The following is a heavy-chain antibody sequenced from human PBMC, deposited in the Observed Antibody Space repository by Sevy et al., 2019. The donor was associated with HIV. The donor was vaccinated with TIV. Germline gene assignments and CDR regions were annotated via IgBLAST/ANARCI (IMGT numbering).Heavy chain of an antibody. V-gene: IGHV3-30-3*01. D-gene: IGHD4-4*01. CDR2: ISYDGSNK. CDR1: GFTFSSYA. Sequence: GGSLRLSCAASGFTFSSYAMHWVRQAPGKGLEWVAVISYDGSNKYYADSVKGRFTISRDNSKNTLYLQMNSRRAEDTAVYYCARADDYSNYILDYWGQGTLVTVSS. J-gene: IGHJ4*02. CDR3: ARADDYSNYILDY.